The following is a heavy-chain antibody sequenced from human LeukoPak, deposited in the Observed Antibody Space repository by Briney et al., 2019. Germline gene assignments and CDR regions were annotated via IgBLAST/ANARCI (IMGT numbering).Heavy chain of an antibody. CDR2: ISYDGSNK. J-gene: IGHJ4*02. V-gene: IGHV3-30-3*01. Sequence: EGSLRLSCAASGFTFSSYAMHWVRQAPGKGLEWVAVISYDGSNKYYADSVKGRFTISRDNSKNTLYLQMNSLRAEDTAVYYCARDQRGRFWSGYLDYWGQGTLVTVSS. D-gene: IGHD3-3*01. CDR1: GFTFSSYA. CDR3: ARDQRGRFWSGYLDY.